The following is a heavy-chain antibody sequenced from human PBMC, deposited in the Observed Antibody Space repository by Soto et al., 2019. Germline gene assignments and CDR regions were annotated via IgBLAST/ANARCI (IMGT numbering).Heavy chain of an antibody. CDR1: GFTFSSSD. CDR3: ARWNWQKLDFDY. Sequence: GGSLRLSCAASGFTFSSSDMHWLRQATGKGLEWVPGIGSAGDPYYAGSVKGRFTISRENAKMSLYLQMNSLRAGDTAVYYCARWNWQKLDFDYWGQGTLVTVSS. V-gene: IGHV3-13*05. D-gene: IGHD6-13*01. CDR2: IGSAGDP. J-gene: IGHJ4*02.